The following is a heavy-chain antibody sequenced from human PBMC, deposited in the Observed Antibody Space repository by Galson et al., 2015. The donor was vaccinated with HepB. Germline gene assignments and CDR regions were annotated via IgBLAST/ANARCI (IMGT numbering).Heavy chain of an antibody. CDR2: IDPNNGGT. CDR1: GYTFTGYY. D-gene: IGHD3-16*02. V-gene: IGHV1-2*06. CDR3: ARAKDFVSGSYRKYYYFDY. Sequence: SVKVSCKATGYTFTGYYMHWVRQAPGQGLEWMGRIDPNNGGTMHAQKFQGRAIMTRDTSISTAYMELRRLRSDDTAVYYCARAKDFVSGSYRKYYYFDYWGQGTLVSVSS. J-gene: IGHJ4*02.